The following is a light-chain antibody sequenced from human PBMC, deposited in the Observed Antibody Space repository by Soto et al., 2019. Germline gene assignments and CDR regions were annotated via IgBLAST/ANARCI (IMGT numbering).Light chain of an antibody. CDR1: QSLNSY. CDR2: DAS. V-gene: IGKV3-11*01. Sequence: EIVLTQSPVTLSLSPGERATLSCRASQSLNSYLAWFQQKPGQAPRLLIYDASNRATGIPARFSGSGSGTDFTLTISGLEPADFAVYYCQQRRDWPLTFGGGTKVEIK. CDR3: QQRRDWPLT. J-gene: IGKJ4*01.